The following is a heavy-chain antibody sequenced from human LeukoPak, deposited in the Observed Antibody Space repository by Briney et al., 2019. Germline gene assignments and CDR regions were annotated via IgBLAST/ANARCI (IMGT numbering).Heavy chain of an antibody. V-gene: IGHV5-51*01. J-gene: IGHJ6*03. CDR2: IYPGDSDT. CDR3: ARHASSRFYYYYMDV. D-gene: IGHD6-6*01. Sequence: GESLKISCKASGYSFTSYWIGWVRQMPEKGLERMGIIYPGDSDTRYSPSFQGQVTISADKSISTAYLQWSSLKASDTAMYYCARHASSRFYYYYMDVWGKGTTVTVSS. CDR1: GYSFTSYW.